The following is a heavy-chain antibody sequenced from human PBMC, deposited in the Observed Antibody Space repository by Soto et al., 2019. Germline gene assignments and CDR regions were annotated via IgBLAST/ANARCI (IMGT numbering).Heavy chain of an antibody. CDR3: AIAVVPAAMWLGMDV. V-gene: IGHV1-2*04. J-gene: IGHJ6*04. CDR1: GYTFTGYY. CDR2: INPNSGGT. D-gene: IGHD2-2*01. Sequence: GASVKVSCKASGYTFTGYYMHWVRQAPGQGLEWMGWINPNSGGTNYAQKFQGWVTMTRDTSISTAYMELSRLRSDDTAVYYCAIAVVPAAMWLGMDVWGKETTVTVSS.